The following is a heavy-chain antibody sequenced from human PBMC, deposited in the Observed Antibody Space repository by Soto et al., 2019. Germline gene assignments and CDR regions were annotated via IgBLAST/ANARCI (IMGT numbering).Heavy chain of an antibody. CDR1: GYTFTSYY. CDR3: ARVSAGDSVDH. J-gene: IGHJ4*02. V-gene: IGHV1-46*03. D-gene: IGHD7-27*01. CDR2: INPSGGST. Sequence: QVQLVQSGAEVKKPGASVKVSCKASGYTFTSYYMHWVRQAPGQGLEWMGIINPSGGSTSYAQKFHGRVTMTRDTSTGPVHMELGSLRSEDTAVYYCARVSAGDSVDHWGQGTLVTVSS.